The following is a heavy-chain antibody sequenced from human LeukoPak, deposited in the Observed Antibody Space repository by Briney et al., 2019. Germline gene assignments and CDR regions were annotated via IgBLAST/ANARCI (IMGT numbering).Heavy chain of an antibody. CDR3: ARAYGSGSYYGY. CDR2: ISPRTTYT. J-gene: IGHJ4*02. CDR1: GFTFSDYY. V-gene: IGHV3-11*06. Sequence: PGGSLRLSCEASGFTFSDYYMSWIRQAPGKGLEWVSYISPRTTYTNYADSVKGRFIISRDDAKNSLYLLMNSLRAEDTAVYYCARAYGSGSYYGYWGQGTLVTVSS. D-gene: IGHD3-10*01.